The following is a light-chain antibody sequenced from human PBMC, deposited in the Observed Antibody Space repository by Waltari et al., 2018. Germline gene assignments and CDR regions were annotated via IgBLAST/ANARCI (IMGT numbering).Light chain of an antibody. J-gene: IGKJ1*01. V-gene: IGKV3-20*01. CDR2: EAS. CDR1: QSVSKY. Sequence: EVVLTQSPGTLSLSPGERATLSCRASQSVSKYLAWYQQKPGQAPRLLIYEASTRATGIPDRFSGSGWGTDFSLTISRLEPEDFAVYYCQKYETLPATFGQGTKVQMK. CDR3: QKYETLPAT.